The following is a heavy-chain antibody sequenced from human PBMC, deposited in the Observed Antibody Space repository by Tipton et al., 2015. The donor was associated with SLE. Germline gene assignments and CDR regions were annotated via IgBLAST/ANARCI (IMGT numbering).Heavy chain of an antibody. CDR3: ARHARSSSWYPPFDP. CDR1: GYSISSGYY. J-gene: IGHJ5*02. D-gene: IGHD6-13*01. V-gene: IGHV4-38-2*01. Sequence: TLSLTCAVSGYSISSGYYWGWIRQPPGKGLEWIGSIYYSGSTYYNPSLKSRVTISVDTSKSQFSLKLSSVTAADTAVYYCARHARSSSWYPPFDPWGQGTLVTVSS. CDR2: IYYSGST.